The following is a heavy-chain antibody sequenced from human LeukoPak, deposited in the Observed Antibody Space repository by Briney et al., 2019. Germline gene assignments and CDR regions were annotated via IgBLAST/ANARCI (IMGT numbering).Heavy chain of an antibody. CDR2: ISSSSSYI. CDR3: ARTPNYDILTGYYNPFDP. D-gene: IGHD3-9*01. V-gene: IGHV3-21*01. CDR1: GFTFSSYS. J-gene: IGHJ5*02. Sequence: MSGGSLRLSCAASGFTFSSYSMNWVRQAPGKGLEWVSSISSSSSYIYYADSVKGRFTISRDNAKNSLYLQMNSLRAEDTAVYYCARTPNYDILTGYYNPFDPWGQGTLVTVSS.